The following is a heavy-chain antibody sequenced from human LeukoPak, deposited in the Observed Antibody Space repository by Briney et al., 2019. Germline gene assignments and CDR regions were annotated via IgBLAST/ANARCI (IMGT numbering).Heavy chain of an antibody. CDR1: GFTFSNYG. CDR2: ISYDGSNK. V-gene: IGHV3-30*18. D-gene: IGHD2-2*01. J-gene: IGHJ6*02. CDR3: AKDQRTMTRRMDV. Sequence: GGSLRLSCAASGFTFSNYGMHWVRQAPGKGLEWVAVISYDGSNKYYADSVKDRFTISRDNSKNTLYLQMNSLRVEDTAVYYCAKDQRTMTRRMDVWGQGTTVTVSS.